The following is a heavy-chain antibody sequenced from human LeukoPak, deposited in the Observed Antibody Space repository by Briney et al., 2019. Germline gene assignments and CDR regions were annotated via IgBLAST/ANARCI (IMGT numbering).Heavy chain of an antibody. J-gene: IGHJ4*02. CDR3: ARSRGSDY. CDR1: GFTLSSYN. CDR2: ISSSSTTI. Sequence: PGGFLRLSCAASGFTLSSYNMNWVRQGPGKGLEWVSYISSSSTTIYYAYSVEGRFTISRDNAKNSLYLQMNSLRDEDTAVYYCARSRGSDYWGQGTLVTVSS. D-gene: IGHD5-12*01. V-gene: IGHV3-48*02.